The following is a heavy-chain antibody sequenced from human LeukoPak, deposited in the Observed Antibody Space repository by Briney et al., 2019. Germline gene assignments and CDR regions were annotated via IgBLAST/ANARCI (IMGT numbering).Heavy chain of an antibody. CDR3: ARDLARYYYDSSGYYYFDY. Sequence: ASVKVSCKASGYTFTSYGISWVRQAPGQGLEWMGRISAYNGNTNYAQKLQGRVTMTTDTSTSTAYMELRSLRSDDTAVYYCARDLARYYYDSSGYYYFDYWGQGTLVTVSS. CDR2: ISAYNGNT. J-gene: IGHJ4*02. V-gene: IGHV1-18*01. D-gene: IGHD3-22*01. CDR1: GYTFTSYG.